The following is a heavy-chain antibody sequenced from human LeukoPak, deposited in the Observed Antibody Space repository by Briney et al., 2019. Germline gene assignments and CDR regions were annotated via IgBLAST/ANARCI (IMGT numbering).Heavy chain of an antibody. CDR3: ARRVPYSSSYYYYYYMDV. CDR2: IYYSGST. V-gene: IGHV4-59*01. CDR1: GGSISSYY. Sequence: SKTLSLTCTVSGGSISSYYWSWIRQPPGKGLEWIGYIYYSGSTNYNPSLKSRVTISVDTSKNQFSLKLSSVTAADTAVYYCARRVPYSSSYYYYYYMDVWGKGTTVTVSS. J-gene: IGHJ6*03. D-gene: IGHD6-13*01.